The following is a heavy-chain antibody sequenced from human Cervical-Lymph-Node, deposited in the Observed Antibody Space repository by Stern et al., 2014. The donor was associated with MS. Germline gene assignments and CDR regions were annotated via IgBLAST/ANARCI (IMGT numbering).Heavy chain of an antibody. CDR1: GFTFDDHA. V-gene: IGHV3-9*01. J-gene: IGHJ4*02. D-gene: IGHD1-7*01. Sequence: QLVESGGGLAHPGRSLRLSCAASGFTFDDHAMHWVRQVPGKGLEWVSHISWNGVRTAYADSVKGRFTISRDNVQKYLYLQMHSRSPEDTAFYFCVRDLPSEPGTLDYWGQGTLVTVS. CDR3: VRDLPSEPGTLDY. CDR2: ISWNGVRT.